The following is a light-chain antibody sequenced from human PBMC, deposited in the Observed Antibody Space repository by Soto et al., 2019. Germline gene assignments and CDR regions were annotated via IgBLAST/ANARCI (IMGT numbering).Light chain of an antibody. V-gene: IGKV3-11*01. CDR1: QSVNHY. Sequence: ETVLTQSPATLSLSPGERATLSCRASQSVNHYLAWYQQKRGQAPSLLIYDASKRATGIPARFSGSGSGTDFTLTISSLEPEDFAVYYCQQRGNWPLTFGGGSKVEI. CDR3: QQRGNWPLT. J-gene: IGKJ4*01. CDR2: DAS.